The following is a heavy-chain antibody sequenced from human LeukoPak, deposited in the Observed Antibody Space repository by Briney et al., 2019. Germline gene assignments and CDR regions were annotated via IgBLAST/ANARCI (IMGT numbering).Heavy chain of an antibody. D-gene: IGHD7-27*01. Sequence: PGGSLRLSCAASGFTFSSHGMHWVRQAPGKGLEWVAVISRDGSNKYYADSVKGRFTISRDNSKNTLYLQTNSLRAEDTAVYYCAKVLTGYSYYGMDVWGQGTTVTVSS. CDR2: ISRDGSNK. V-gene: IGHV3-30*18. J-gene: IGHJ6*02. CDR3: AKVLTGYSYYGMDV. CDR1: GFTFSSHG.